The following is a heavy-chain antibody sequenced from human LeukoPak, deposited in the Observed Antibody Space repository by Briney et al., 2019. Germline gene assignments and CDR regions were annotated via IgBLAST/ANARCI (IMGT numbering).Heavy chain of an antibody. V-gene: IGHV3-7*01. D-gene: IGHD5-24*01. Sequence: PGGSLRLSCAASGFVFSNYWMSWVRQAPGKGLEWVANIKPDGTEKYYVDSLKGRFTISRGNAKNSLYLQMNSLRVEDTAVYYCARGGNSSWDYWGQGALVTVSS. CDR2: IKPDGTEK. J-gene: IGHJ4*02. CDR1: GFVFSNYW. CDR3: ARGGNSSWDY.